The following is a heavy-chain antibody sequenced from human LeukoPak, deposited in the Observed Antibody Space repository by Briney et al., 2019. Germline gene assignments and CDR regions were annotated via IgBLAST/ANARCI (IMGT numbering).Heavy chain of an antibody. CDR2: IKEDGSEK. CDR3: ARQITFWDY. CDR1: GFTFTTYW. D-gene: IGHD3-16*01. V-gene: IGHV3-7*01. Sequence: GGSLRLSCAASGFTFTTYWISWVRQVPGKGLEWVANIKEDGSEKYYVDSVRGRFTISRDNARNSVFLQMNSLRAADTAVYYCARQITFWDYWGQGTLVSVS. J-gene: IGHJ4*02.